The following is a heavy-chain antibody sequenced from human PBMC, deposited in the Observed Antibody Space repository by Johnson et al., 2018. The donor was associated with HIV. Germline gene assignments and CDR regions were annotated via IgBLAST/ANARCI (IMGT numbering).Heavy chain of an antibody. Sequence: VQLVESGGGVVQPGRSLRLSCAASGFTFSSYAMHWVRQAPGKGLEWVANIKQDGSEKYYVDSVKGRFTISRDNSKNTVYLQMNSLRVEDTAVYYCAKSPGKDHGVNSGGFDIWGQGTMVTVSS. CDR1: GFTFSSYA. J-gene: IGHJ3*02. CDR3: AKSPGKDHGVNSGGFDI. CDR2: IKQDGSEK. V-gene: IGHV3-7*01. D-gene: IGHD4/OR15-4a*01.